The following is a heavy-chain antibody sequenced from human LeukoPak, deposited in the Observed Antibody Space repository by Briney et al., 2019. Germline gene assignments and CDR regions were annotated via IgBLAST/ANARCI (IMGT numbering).Heavy chain of an antibody. J-gene: IGHJ4*02. CDR1: GYSFTSYW. CDR3: ARQYCGSTSCQVVDY. Sequence: PGESLRISCKGSGYSFTSYWISWVRQMPGKGLEWMGRIDPSDSYTNYSPSFQGHVTISADKSISTAYLQWSSLKASDTAMYYCARQYCGSTSCQVVDYWGQGTLVTVSS. CDR2: IDPSDSYT. D-gene: IGHD2-2*01. V-gene: IGHV5-10-1*01.